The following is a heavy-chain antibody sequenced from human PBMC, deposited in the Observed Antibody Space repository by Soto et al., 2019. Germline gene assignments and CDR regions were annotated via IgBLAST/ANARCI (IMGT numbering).Heavy chain of an antibody. CDR3: ARALGYSGYAGMDV. D-gene: IGHD5-12*01. CDR1: GYTFTIYG. CDR2: ISPDNGNT. V-gene: IGHV1-18*01. Sequence: QVQLVQSGGEVKKPGASVKVSFNASGYTFTIYGFNWVRQAPGQGLEWMGWISPDNGNTNYAQKLQGRVTMTTDTSTSTAYMELRSLRSDDTAVYYCARALGYSGYAGMDVWGQGTTVTVSS. J-gene: IGHJ6*02.